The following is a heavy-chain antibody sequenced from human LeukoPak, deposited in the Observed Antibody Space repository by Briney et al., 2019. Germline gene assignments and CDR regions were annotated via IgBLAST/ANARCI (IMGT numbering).Heavy chain of an antibody. D-gene: IGHD6-19*01. J-gene: IGHJ3*02. Sequence: ASVKVPCKASGYTFTGYYMHWVRQAPGQGLEWMGWINPNSGGTNYAQKFQGWVTMTRDTSISTAYMELSRLRSDDTAVYYCARDRSPTYSSGWYQDAFDIWGQGTMVTVSS. CDR3: ARDRSPTYSSGWYQDAFDI. V-gene: IGHV1-2*04. CDR2: INPNSGGT. CDR1: GYTFTGYY.